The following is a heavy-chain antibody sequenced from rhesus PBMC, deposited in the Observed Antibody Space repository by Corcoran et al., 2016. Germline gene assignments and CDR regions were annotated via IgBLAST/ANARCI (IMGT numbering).Heavy chain of an antibody. J-gene: IGHJ4*01. Sequence: QVQLQESGPGLVKPSETLSLTCAVSGGSISSSNWWRWIRQSPGKGLELIGNIYGGSGSHSYNPSLRSLVTISTDTSKTQFSLKLSSVTDADAAVYYCARLGRDSGYYFDYWGQGVLVTVSS. CDR3: ARLGRDSGYYFDY. CDR1: GGSISSSNW. D-gene: IGHD5-24*01. V-gene: IGHV4-93*02. CDR2: IYGGSGSH.